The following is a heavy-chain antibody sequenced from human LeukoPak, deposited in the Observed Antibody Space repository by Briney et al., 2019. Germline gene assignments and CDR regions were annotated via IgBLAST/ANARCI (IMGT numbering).Heavy chain of an antibody. Sequence: PGGSLRLSCAASGFTFSSYAMSWVRQAPGKGLEWVSLITGSGGNTYSADPVKGRFTISRDNSKNTLYLQMSSLRAEDTAIYYCAQGTPTGYGTSWFDYWGQGTLVTVSS. CDR3: AQGTPTGYGTSWFDY. CDR1: GFTFSSYA. V-gene: IGHV3-23*01. D-gene: IGHD6-13*01. CDR2: ITGSGGNT. J-gene: IGHJ4*02.